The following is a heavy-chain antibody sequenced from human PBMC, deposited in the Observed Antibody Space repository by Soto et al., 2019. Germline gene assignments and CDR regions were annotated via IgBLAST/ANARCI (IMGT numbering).Heavy chain of an antibody. CDR2: ISYDGSNK. CDR3: ARASSGITIFGVPTLDY. V-gene: IGHV3-30*14. D-gene: IGHD3-3*01. Sequence: PGGSLRLSCAASGFTFSSYAMHWVRQAPGKGLEWVAVISYDGSNKYYAGSVKGRFTISRENAKNSLYLQMNSLRAGDTAVYYCARASSGITIFGVPTLDYWGQGTLVTVSS. CDR1: GFTFSSYA. J-gene: IGHJ4*02.